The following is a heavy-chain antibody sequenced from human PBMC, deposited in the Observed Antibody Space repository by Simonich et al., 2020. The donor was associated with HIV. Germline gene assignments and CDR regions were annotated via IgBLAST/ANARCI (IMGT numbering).Heavy chain of an antibody. CDR2: IIPIVGNS. Sequence: QVQLVQSGAEVKKPGSSVKVSCKASGGTFSSYAISWVRQAPGKGLEWMGRIIPIVGNSNYAQKFPGRVTITVDESPSTAYMELNSLTSEDTAIYYCAREDFGDYGGKHFDYWGQGTLVTVSS. J-gene: IGHJ4*02. D-gene: IGHD4-17*01. CDR1: GGTFSSYA. V-gene: IGHV1-69*11. CDR3: AREDFGDYGGKHFDY.